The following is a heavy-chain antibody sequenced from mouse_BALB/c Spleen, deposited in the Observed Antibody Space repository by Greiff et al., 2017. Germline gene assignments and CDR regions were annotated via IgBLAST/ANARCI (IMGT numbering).Heavy chain of an antibody. V-gene: IGHV1S126*01. CDR2: IDPSDSET. CDR1: GYSFTSYW. Sequence: VKVVESGPQLVRPGASVKISCKASGYSFTSYWMHWVKQRPGQGLEWIGMIDPSDSETRLNQKFKDKATLTVDKSSSTAYMQLSSPTSEDSAVYYCASLYYDYAYWGQGTLVTVSA. D-gene: IGHD2-4*01. CDR3: ASLYYDYAY. J-gene: IGHJ3*01.